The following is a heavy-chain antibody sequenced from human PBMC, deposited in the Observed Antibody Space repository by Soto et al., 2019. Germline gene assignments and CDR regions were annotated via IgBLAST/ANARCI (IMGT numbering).Heavy chain of an antibody. CDR2: IIPIFGTA. CDR3: ARDPPRIAAAGRVGGFDY. J-gene: IGHJ4*02. CDR1: GGTFSSYA. V-gene: IGHV1-69*12. Sequence: QVQLVQSGAEVKKPGYSVKVSCKDSGGTFSSYAISWARQAPGQGLEWMGGIIPIFGTANYAQKFQGRVTITADESTSTAYMELSSLRSEDTAVYYCARDPPRIAAAGRVGGFDYWGQGTLVTVSS. D-gene: IGHD6-13*01.